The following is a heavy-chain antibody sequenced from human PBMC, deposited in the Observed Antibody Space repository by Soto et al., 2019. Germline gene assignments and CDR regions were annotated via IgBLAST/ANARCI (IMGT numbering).Heavy chain of an antibody. D-gene: IGHD6-19*01. CDR1: GGSISSGGYS. J-gene: IGHJ4*02. Sequence: SETLSRTCAVSGGSISSGGYSWSWIRQPPGKGLEWIGYIYHSGSTYYNPSLKSRVTISVDRSKNQFSLKLSSVTAADTAVCYCARGTGSQGPYDYWGQGTLVPVSS. V-gene: IGHV4-30-2*01. CDR3: ARGTGSQGPYDY. CDR2: IYHSGST.